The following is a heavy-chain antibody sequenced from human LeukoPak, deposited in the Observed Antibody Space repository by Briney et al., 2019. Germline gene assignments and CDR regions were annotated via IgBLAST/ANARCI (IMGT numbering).Heavy chain of an antibody. D-gene: IGHD3-3*01. CDR1: GFTFGDYA. J-gene: IGHJ3*02. Sequence: GGSLRLSCTASGFTFGDYAMSWVRQAPGEGLEWVGFIRSKAYGGTSEYAASVKGRFTISRDDSKSIAYLQMNSLKTEDTAVYYCTRDGEADFWSGYGAFDIWGQGTMVTVSS. CDR3: TRDGEADFWSGYGAFDI. V-gene: IGHV3-49*04. CDR2: IRSKAYGGTS.